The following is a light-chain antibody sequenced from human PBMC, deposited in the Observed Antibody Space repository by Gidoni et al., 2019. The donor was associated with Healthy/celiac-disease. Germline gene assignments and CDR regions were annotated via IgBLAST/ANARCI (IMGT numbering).Light chain of an antibody. J-gene: IGKJ2*01. Sequence: DIQMAPSPPSLSASVGDRVTITCRASQSISSYLNWYQQKPGKAPKLLIYAASSLQSGVPSRFSGSGSGTDFTLTISSLQPEDFATYYCQQSYSTPPYTFGQGTKLEIK. CDR1: QSISSY. CDR2: AAS. V-gene: IGKV1-39*01. CDR3: QQSYSTPPYT.